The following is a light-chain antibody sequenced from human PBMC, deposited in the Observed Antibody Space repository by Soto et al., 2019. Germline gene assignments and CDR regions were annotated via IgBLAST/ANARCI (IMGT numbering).Light chain of an antibody. V-gene: IGLV2-14*01. CDR3: SSYTSSSPYVV. J-gene: IGLJ2*01. CDR1: SSDVGGYNY. CDR2: DVS. Sequence: QSVLTQPASVSGSPGQSITISCTGSSSDVGGYNYVSWYQQHPGKAPKLMIYDVSNRPSGVANRFSGSKSGNTASLTISGLQAEDEADYYCSSYTSSSPYVVFGGGTKVTFL.